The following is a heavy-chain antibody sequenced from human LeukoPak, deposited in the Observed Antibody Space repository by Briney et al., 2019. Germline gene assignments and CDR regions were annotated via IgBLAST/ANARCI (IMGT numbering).Heavy chain of an antibody. Sequence: GGSLRLSCAASGFTFSGYWMHWVRQAPGKGLVWVSRINTDGSSTSYADSVKGRFTISRDNAKNSLYLQMNSLRAEDTAVYYCAREHRKFYYDSSGYYLDYFDYWGQGTLVTVSS. CDR1: GFTFSGYW. CDR3: AREHRKFYYDSSGYYLDYFDY. J-gene: IGHJ4*02. CDR2: INTDGSST. D-gene: IGHD3-22*01. V-gene: IGHV3-74*01.